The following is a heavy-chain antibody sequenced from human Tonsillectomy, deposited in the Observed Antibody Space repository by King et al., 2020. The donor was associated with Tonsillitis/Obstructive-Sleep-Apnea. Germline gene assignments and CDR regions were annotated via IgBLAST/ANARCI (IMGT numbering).Heavy chain of an antibody. Sequence: QLVQSGAEVKKPGASVKVSCKASGYTFTSSAIHWGRQAPGQRLEWMGWINAGNGNTKYSQKFQGRVTITRETSASTADMERSSLRSEDTAVYYCAREVGDGSGSYPARYYYMDVWGKGTTVTVSS. CDR2: INAGNGNT. CDR1: GYTFTSSA. J-gene: IGHJ6*03. D-gene: IGHD3-10*01. V-gene: IGHV1-3*01. CDR3: AREVGDGSGSYPARYYYMDV.